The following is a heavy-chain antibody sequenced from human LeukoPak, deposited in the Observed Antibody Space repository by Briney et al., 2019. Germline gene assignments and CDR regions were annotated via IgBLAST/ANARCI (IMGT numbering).Heavy chain of an antibody. J-gene: IGHJ4*02. D-gene: IGHD1-26*01. CDR2: ISYDGSNK. Sequence: PGGSLRLSCAASGFTFSSYAMHWVRQAPGKGLEWVAVISYDGSNKYYADSVKGRFTISRDNSKNMLYLQMNSLRAEDTAVYYCARDLERELRGFDYWGQGTLVTVSS. CDR1: GFTFSSYA. V-gene: IGHV3-30-3*01. CDR3: ARDLERELRGFDY.